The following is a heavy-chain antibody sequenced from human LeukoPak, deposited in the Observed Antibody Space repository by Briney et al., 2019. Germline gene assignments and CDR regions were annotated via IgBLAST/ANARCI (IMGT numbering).Heavy chain of an antibody. Sequence: GGSLRLSCAASGFTVGSNYMSWVRQAPGKGLEWVSAISGSGGSTYYADSVKGRFTISRDNSKNTLYLQMNSLRAEDTAVYYCAKHGYGGNWFDPWGQGTLVTVSS. CDR3: AKHGYGGNWFDP. CDR2: ISGSGGST. CDR1: GFTVGSNY. J-gene: IGHJ5*02. D-gene: IGHD4-23*01. V-gene: IGHV3-23*01.